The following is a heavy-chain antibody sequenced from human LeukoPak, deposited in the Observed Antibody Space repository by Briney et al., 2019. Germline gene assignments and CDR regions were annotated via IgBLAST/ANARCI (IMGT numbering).Heavy chain of an antibody. CDR1: GYSFNDYW. V-gene: IGHV5-51*01. CDR3: ARGYSGYVSGFDY. J-gene: IGHJ4*02. D-gene: IGHD5-12*01. Sequence: GESLKISCKASGYSFNDYWIAWVRQMTGKGLGWMGIISPADSDTRYSPSFQGQVTISADKSISTAYLQWSSLKASDTAMYYCARGYSGYVSGFDYWGQGTPVTVSS. CDR2: ISPADSDT.